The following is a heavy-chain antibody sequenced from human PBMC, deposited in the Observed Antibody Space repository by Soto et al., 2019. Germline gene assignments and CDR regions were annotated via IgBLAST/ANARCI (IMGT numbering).Heavy chain of an antibody. Sequence: SVNVSCKASRGTFRRHASSLVRQAPAERLEWLGGVSAIFGTANYAQKFQGRVTIPADKSTSTAYMELSSLRSEDTAVYYCASGYRVVAATGDYYYSGTDVWGQGPTVTVS. V-gene: IGHV1-69*06. CDR1: RGTFRRHA. CDR3: ASGYRVVAATGDYYYSGTDV. D-gene: IGHD2-15*01. CDR2: VSAIFGTA. J-gene: IGHJ6*02.